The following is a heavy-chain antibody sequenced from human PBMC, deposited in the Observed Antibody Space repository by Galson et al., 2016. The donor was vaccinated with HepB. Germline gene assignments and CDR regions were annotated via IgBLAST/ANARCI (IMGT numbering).Heavy chain of an antibody. D-gene: IGHD4-11*01. CDR2: IRGSGTGT. CDR3: VRDDYLDV. Sequence: LRLSCAASGFSISIYSVNWVRQAPGKGLEWVSAIRGSGTGTSYTDSVKGRFTISRDNTKNSLYLQMNSLRAEDTAVYYCVRDDYLDVWGQGTMVIVSS. V-gene: IGHV3-21*01. CDR1: GFSISIYS. J-gene: IGHJ3*01.